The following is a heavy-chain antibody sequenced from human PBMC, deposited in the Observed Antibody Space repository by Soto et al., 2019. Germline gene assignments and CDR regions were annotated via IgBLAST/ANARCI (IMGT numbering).Heavy chain of an antibody. V-gene: IGHV1-69*13. J-gene: IGHJ3*02. D-gene: IGHD5-18*01. CDR2: IIPILGTA. CDR3: ARASYGYYAFDI. CDR1: GGTLSSYA. Sequence: SVKVSCKASGGTLSSYAISWVRQAPGQGLERMGGIIPILGTANYAQKFQGRVTITADESTSTAYMGLSSLRSEDTSVYYCARASYGYYAFDIWGQGTMVTVSS.